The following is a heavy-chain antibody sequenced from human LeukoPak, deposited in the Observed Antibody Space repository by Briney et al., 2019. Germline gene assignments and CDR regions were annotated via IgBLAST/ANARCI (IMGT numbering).Heavy chain of an antibody. D-gene: IGHD2-15*01. V-gene: IGHV3-74*01. J-gene: IGHJ4*02. CDR2: INTDESKI. CDR3: ARGGLFKYFFDY. Sequence: PGGSLRLSCAASGFTFSSHWMRWVCQTPGKGLVWVSRINTDESKINHADSVKGRFTISRDNAKNMLYLQMNSLRAEDTAVYYCARGGLFKYFFDYWGQGTPVTVSS. CDR1: GFTFSSHW.